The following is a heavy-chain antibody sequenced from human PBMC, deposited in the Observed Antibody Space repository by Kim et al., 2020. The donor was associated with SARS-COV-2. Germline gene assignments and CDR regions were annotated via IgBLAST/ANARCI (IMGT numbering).Heavy chain of an antibody. CDR3: TTDDLAVGLDY. CDR2: IKSKTDGGTT. J-gene: IGHJ4*02. V-gene: IGHV3-15*01. Sequence: GGSLRLSCAASGFTFSNAWRSWVRQAPGKGLEWVGRIKSKTDGGTTDYAAPVKGRFTISRDDSKNTLYLQMNSLKTEDTAVYYCTTDDLAVGLDYWGQGTLVTVSS. CDR1: GFTFSNAW. D-gene: IGHD6-19*01.